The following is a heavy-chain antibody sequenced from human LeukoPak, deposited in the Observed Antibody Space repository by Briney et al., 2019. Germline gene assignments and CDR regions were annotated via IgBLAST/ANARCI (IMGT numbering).Heavy chain of an antibody. CDR2: INPNSGGT. CDR1: GYTFTGYY. D-gene: IGHD5-18*01. J-gene: IGHJ5*02. Sequence: GASVKVSCKASGYTFTGYYMHWVRQAPGQGLEWMGWINPNSGGTNYAQRFQGRVTMTRDTSISTAYMELSRLRSDDTAVYYCARGPGGGYSPGDWFDPWGQGTLVTVSS. CDR3: ARGPGGGYSPGDWFDP. V-gene: IGHV1-2*02.